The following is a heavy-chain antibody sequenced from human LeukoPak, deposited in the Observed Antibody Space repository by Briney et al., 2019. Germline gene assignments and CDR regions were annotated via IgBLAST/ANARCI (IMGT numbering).Heavy chain of an antibody. Sequence: PSETLSLTCTVSGGSISSSSYYWGWIRQPPGKGLEWIGSIYYSGSTYYNPSLKSRVTISVDTSKNQFSLKLSSVTAADTAVYYCARHLAYCGGDCYSDSDYWGQGTLVTVSS. CDR3: ARHLAYCGGDCYSDSDY. D-gene: IGHD2-21*02. J-gene: IGHJ4*02. V-gene: IGHV4-39*01. CDR2: IYYSGST. CDR1: GGSISSSSYY.